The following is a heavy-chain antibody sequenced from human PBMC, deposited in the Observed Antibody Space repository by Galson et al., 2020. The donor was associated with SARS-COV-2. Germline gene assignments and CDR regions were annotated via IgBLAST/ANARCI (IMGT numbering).Heavy chain of an antibody. CDR3: ARNGGGLGY. CDR2: INPKSGDT. V-gene: IGHV1-2*02. Sequence: ASVKVSCKASGYTFIDNSLVWVRQAPGQGLDWMGWINPKSGDTNYAQTFQGRVTLTRDTSIGTVYMELSGLTSDDTAVYYCARNGGGLGYWGQGTLVTVSS. J-gene: IGHJ4*02. CDR1: GYTFIDNS.